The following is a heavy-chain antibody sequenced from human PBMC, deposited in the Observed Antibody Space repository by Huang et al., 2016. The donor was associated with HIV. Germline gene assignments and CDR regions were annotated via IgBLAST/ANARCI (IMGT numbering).Heavy chain of an antibody. Sequence: QVQLQQWGAGLLKPSETLSLTCAVYGGSFSGYYWSWIRQSPGKGLEWIGENNHSGRTNYNPSLKSRLTISVDTSKNQCSLKLSSVTAADTAVYYCARERMMSWLDDHDAFDIWGQGTMVTVSS. CDR2: NNHSGRT. D-gene: IGHD1-1*01. CDR3: ARERMMSWLDDHDAFDI. V-gene: IGHV4-34*01. J-gene: IGHJ3*02. CDR1: GGSFSGYY.